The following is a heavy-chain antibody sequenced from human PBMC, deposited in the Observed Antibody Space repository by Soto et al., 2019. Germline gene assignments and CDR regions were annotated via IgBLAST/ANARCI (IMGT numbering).Heavy chain of an antibody. J-gene: IGHJ4*02. CDR3: ARRLYDRLRSDWYYFDY. D-gene: IGHD3-9*01. V-gene: IGHV1-18*01. CDR2: ISPYNGQT. Sequence: QGQLVQSGAEVKKPGASVKVSCKASGYTFASYGISWVRQAPGQGLEWVGWISPYNGQTNQAQKFQGRLTMTTDTSTSTAYMELRSLRSDDTAVYYCARRLYDRLRSDWYYFDYWGQGTLVTVSS. CDR1: GYTFASYG.